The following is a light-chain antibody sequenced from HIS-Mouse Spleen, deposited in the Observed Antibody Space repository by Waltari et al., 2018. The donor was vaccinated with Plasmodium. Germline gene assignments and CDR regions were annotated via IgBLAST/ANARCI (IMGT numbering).Light chain of an antibody. Sequence: EIVMTQSPATLSVSPGERATLSCRASPSVSSNLAWYQQKPGQAPRLLIYGAATRATGIPARFGGSGSGTEFTLTISSMQSEDFAVYYCQQYNNWPLTFGGGTKVEIK. CDR2: GAA. CDR3: QQYNNWPLT. CDR1: PSVSSN. J-gene: IGKJ4*01. V-gene: IGKV3-15*01.